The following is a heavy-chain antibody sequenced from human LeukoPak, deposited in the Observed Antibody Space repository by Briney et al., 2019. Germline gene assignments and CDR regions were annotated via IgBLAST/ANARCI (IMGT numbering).Heavy chain of an antibody. J-gene: IGHJ2*01. CDR1: GFTFSSYG. Sequence: GGSLRLSCVASGFTFSSYGMHWVRQAPGKGLEWVAVISYNEDTKIYADSVKGRFTISRDNSKNTLYLQMDSLRAEDTALYYCAKEYTSRWSYWHFDLWGRGTLVTVSS. V-gene: IGHV3-30*18. CDR3: AKEYTSRWSYWHFDL. CDR2: ISYNEDTK. D-gene: IGHD6-13*01.